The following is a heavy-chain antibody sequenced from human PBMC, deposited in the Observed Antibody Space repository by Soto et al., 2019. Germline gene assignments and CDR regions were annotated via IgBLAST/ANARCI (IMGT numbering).Heavy chain of an antibody. Sequence: GGSLRLSCAASGFTFRSYWMSWVRQAPGKGLEWVANIKQDGSEKYYVDSVKGRFTISRDNAKNSLYLQMNSLKAEDTAVYYCARGLRYSNYPLWGQGTLVTVSS. CDR2: IKQDGSEK. CDR3: ARGLRYSNYPL. J-gene: IGHJ4*02. CDR1: GFTFRSYW. D-gene: IGHD4-4*01. V-gene: IGHV3-7*05.